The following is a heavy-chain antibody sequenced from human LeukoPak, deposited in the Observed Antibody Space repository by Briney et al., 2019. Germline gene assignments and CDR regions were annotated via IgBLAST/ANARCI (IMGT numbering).Heavy chain of an antibody. CDR1: GASVSSNSAA. CDR3: ARHRTITYYYYGMDV. V-gene: IGHV6-1*01. J-gene: IGHJ6*02. CDR2: TYYRSNWYN. Sequence: SQTLAPTWAIPGASVSSNSAAWNWIRQSPSRGLEWLGRTYYRSNWYNDYAVSVKSRITINPDTSKNQFSLQLNSVTPEDTAVYYCARHRTITYYYYGMDVWGQGTTVTVSS. D-gene: IGHD5-12*01.